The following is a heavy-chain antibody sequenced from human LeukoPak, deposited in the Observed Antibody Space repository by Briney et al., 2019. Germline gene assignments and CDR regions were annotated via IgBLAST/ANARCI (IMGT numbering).Heavy chain of an antibody. D-gene: IGHD2-2*01. Sequence: SETLSLTCAVYGGSFTEYHWSWIRQPPGKGLEWIGEINPSGSTNYNPSLKSRVTISIDTSKNQFSLRLSSVTAADTAVYYCARASYSSTRNQYYGMDVWGQGTTVTVSS. CDR2: INPSGST. V-gene: IGHV4-34*01. CDR3: ARASYSSTRNQYYGMDV. CDR1: GGSFTEYH. J-gene: IGHJ6*02.